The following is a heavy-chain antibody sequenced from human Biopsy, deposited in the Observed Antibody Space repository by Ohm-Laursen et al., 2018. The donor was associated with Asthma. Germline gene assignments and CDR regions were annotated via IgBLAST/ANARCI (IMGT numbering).Heavy chain of an antibody. CDR3: ARILPGYTYGPFED. CDR1: GASITTSPSY. CDR2: IYYSGET. D-gene: IGHD5-18*01. V-gene: IGHV4-31*01. J-gene: IGHJ4*02. Sequence: SETLSLTCTVSGASITTSPSYWSWLRLLPGKGLEWIGCIYYSGETFFNPSLKNPLFMSLDSSKNQFSLKMTSVTVADTAVYFCARILPGYTYGPFEDWGQGTLVTVSS.